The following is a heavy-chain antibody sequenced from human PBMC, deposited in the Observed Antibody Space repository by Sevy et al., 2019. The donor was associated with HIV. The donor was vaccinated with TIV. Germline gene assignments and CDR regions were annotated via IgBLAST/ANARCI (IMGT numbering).Heavy chain of an antibody. J-gene: IGHJ5*02. D-gene: IGHD3-22*01. CDR1: GDSISGYY. CDR3: ATVYSSGREGPGWFDP. CDR2: MHYSGST. V-gene: IGHV4-59*13. Sequence: SETLSLTCAVSGDSISGYYWGWNRQPPGKGLEWIAYMHYSGSTKFNPSLKSRVTISVDTSKNQFSLKLSSVTAADTAVYYCATVYSSGREGPGWFDPWGQGTLVTVSS.